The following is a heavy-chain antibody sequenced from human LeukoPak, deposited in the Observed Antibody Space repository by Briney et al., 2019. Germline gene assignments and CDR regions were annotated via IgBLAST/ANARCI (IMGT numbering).Heavy chain of an antibody. CDR1: GGSISSGSYS. CDR2: IYPRGST. Sequence: PSETLSLTCAVSGGSISSGSYSWSWIRQPPGKGLEWIGYIYPRGSTYYNPSLKSRVILSLDKSANQFSLKLSSVTAADTAVYYCARSYGGFDYWGQGTLVTVSS. D-gene: IGHD3-16*01. CDR3: ARSYGGFDY. J-gene: IGHJ4*02. V-gene: IGHV4-30-2*02.